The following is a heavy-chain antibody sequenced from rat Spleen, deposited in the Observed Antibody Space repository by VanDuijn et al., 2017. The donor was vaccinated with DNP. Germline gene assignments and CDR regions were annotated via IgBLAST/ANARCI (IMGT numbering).Heavy chain of an antibody. CDR3: TRRAYYFDY. J-gene: IGHJ2*01. V-gene: IGHV5-7*01. CDR1: GFTFSDYY. CDR2: VSATGSRT. Sequence: EVQLVESGGGLVQPGRSLKLFCAASGFTFSDYYMAWIRQAPKKGLEWVATVSATGSRTYYLDSVKGRFTISRDNAESSLYLQMNSLKSEDTATYYCTRRAYYFDYWGQGVMVTVSS.